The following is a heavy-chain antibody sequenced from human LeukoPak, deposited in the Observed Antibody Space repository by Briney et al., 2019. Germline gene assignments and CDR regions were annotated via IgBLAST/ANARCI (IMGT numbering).Heavy chain of an antibody. CDR1: GFTFSSYA. D-gene: IGHD1-26*01. J-gene: IGHJ4*02. CDR3: AREKEVGFGETNGY. Sequence: GGSLRLSCAASGFTFSSYAMTWVRQAPGKGLEWVSIINEHRSGTYYADSVKGRFTISRDNSKNTLYLQMNSLRVEDTAIYYCAREKEVGFGETNGYWGQGTLVSVSS. CDR2: INEHRSGT. V-gene: IGHV3-23*01.